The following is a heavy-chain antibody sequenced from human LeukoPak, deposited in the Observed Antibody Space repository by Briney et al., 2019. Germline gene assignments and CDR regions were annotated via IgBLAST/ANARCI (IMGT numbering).Heavy chain of an antibody. V-gene: IGHV4-59*01. D-gene: IGHD4-23*01. CDR1: GGSISGYY. CDR2: IYYNGST. J-gene: IGHJ2*01. Sequence: SETLSLTCSVSGGSISGYYWSWIRQPPGKGLEWIGFIYYNGSTNYNPSLKSQITISVDTSKNQFSLKLNSVTAADTAIFYCARIRRYDYDGFRPGWVYWYFDVWGRGTLVTVSS. CDR3: ARIRRYDYDGFRPGWVYWYFDV.